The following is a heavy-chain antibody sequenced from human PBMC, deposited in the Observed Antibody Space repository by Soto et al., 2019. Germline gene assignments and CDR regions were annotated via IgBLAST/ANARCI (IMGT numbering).Heavy chain of an antibody. V-gene: IGHV3-23*01. J-gene: IGHJ6*03. D-gene: IGHD6-13*01. CDR3: AKDAVQLVKTYYYYYMDV. CDR1: GFTFSSYA. Sequence: PGGSLRLSCAASGFTFSSYAMIWVRQAPGKGLEWVSAISGSGGSTYYADSVKGRFTISRDNSKNTLYLQMNSLRAEDTAVYYCAKDAVQLVKTYYYYYMDVWGKGTTVTVSS. CDR2: ISGSGGST.